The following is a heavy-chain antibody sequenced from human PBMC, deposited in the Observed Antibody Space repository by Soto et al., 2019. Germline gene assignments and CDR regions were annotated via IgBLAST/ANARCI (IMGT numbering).Heavy chain of an antibody. CDR1: GFTFTNYD. V-gene: IGHV3-13*01. Sequence: PGGSLRLSCAASGFTFTNYDMHWVRQVTGKGLEWVSGITTAGDTYYPGSVKGRFTISRDNSKDTLYLQMNSLRAEDTAVYYCAKEGTTKRSYYFDFWGQGTLVTVSS. CDR3: AKEGTTKRSYYFDF. CDR2: ITTAGDT. J-gene: IGHJ4*02. D-gene: IGHD1-26*01.